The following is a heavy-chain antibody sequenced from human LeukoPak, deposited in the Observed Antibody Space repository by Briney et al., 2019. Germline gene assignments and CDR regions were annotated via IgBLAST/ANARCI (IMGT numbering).Heavy chain of an antibody. Sequence: GGSLRLSCAASGFTFDDYGMSWVRQAPGKGLEWVSGIIWSGGSTGYADSVKGRFTISRDNAKNSLYLQVNSLRAEDTALYYCARNFGGGDSSGPYYWGQGTLVTVSS. D-gene: IGHD3-22*01. CDR3: ARNFGGGDSSGPYY. J-gene: IGHJ4*02. CDR2: IIWSGGST. CDR1: GFTFDDYG. V-gene: IGHV3-20*04.